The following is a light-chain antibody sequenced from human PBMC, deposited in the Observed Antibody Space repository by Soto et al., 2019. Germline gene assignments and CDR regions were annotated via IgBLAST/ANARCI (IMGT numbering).Light chain of an antibody. CDR3: QQYQTWPFP. CDR2: AAS. J-gene: IGKJ2*01. V-gene: IGKV3-15*01. Sequence: EIVMTQSPATLSVSPGEGATLSCRANQRVSSHLAWYQHKPGQAPRLLIHAASTRAPGIPARFSGSGSGTEFILTISSLQSEDFAVYYCQQYQTWPFPFGQGTKLEIK. CDR1: QRVSSH.